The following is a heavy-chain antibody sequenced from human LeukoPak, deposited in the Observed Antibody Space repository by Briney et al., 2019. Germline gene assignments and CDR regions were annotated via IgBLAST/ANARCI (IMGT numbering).Heavy chain of an antibody. J-gene: IGHJ4*02. D-gene: IGHD6-25*01. CDR1: GFTFSNAW. CDR3: TTGRLL. Sequence: KAGGSLRLSCAASGFTFSNAWMNWVRQAPGKGLEWVGRIKPKTEGGTIDYAAPVKGRFTVSRDDSKSTLYLQMNSLKTEDTAVYYCTTGRLLWGQGTLVTVSS. V-gene: IGHV3-15*01. CDR2: IKPKTEGGTI.